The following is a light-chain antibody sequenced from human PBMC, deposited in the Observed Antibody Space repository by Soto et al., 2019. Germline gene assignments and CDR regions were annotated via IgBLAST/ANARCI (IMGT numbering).Light chain of an antibody. Sequence: QSALTQPPSVSGSPGQSVTISCTGTSTDFVGYNRVSWYQQPPGTAPKLTIYEVSKRPSGVPDRFSGSKSGNTASLTISGLQAADEADYYCSLYTSENAYVFGTGTKVTVL. CDR1: STDFVGYNR. CDR3: SLYTSENAYV. J-gene: IGLJ1*01. V-gene: IGLV2-18*01. CDR2: EVS.